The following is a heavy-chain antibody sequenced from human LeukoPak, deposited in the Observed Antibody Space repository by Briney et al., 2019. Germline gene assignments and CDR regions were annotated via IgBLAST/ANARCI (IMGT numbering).Heavy chain of an antibody. V-gene: IGHV3-7*01. J-gene: IGHJ4*02. D-gene: IGHD3-3*01. CDR2: IKTDGSQI. CDR3: ARDSRFLEWLSSLYYFDY. Sequence: GGSLRLSCVASGFTFSSYWMTWVRQAPGKGLEWVANIKTDGSQIYYVDSVKGRFTISRDNAKNSLYLQMNSLRAEDTAVYYCARDSRFLEWLSSLYYFDYWGQGTLVTVSS. CDR1: GFTFSSYW.